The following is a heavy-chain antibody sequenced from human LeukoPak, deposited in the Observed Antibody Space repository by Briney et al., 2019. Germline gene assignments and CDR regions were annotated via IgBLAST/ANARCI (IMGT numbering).Heavy chain of an antibody. J-gene: IGHJ4*02. D-gene: IGHD1-26*01. CDR2: ISGSGGST. CDR3: ANGGVRSGCYYVPYYFDY. V-gene: IGHV3-23*01. CDR1: RFTFSSYA. Sequence: PGGSLRLSCAASRFTFSSYAVSWVRQAPGKGLEGVSAISGSGGSTYYADSVKGRFTISRDNSKNTLYLQMNSLRAEDTAVYYCANGGVRSGCYYVPYYFDYWGQGTLVTVS.